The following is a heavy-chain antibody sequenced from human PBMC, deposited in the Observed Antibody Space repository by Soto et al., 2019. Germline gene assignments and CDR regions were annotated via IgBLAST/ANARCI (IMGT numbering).Heavy chain of an antibody. V-gene: IGHV3-48*01. CDR3: ARVMSISWYFDL. J-gene: IGHJ2*01. Sequence: SLRLSCAASGFTFNTYSMNWVRQAPGKGLEWLSYISSSSSSIYYADSVKGRFTISRDNAKNSLYLQMNSLRAEDTAKYYCARVMSISWYFDLWGRGTLVTVSS. CDR2: ISSSSSSI. D-gene: IGHD5-12*01. CDR1: GFTFNTYS.